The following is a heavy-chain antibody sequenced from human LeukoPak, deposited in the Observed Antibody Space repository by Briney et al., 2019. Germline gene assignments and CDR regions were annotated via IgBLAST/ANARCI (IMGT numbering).Heavy chain of an antibody. CDR3: ARDRRWDGYVRPPNAPTDY. J-gene: IGHJ4*02. CDR2: ISSSSSYI. Sequence: GGSLRLSCAASGFTFSSYSMNWVRQAPGKGLEWVSSISSSSSYIYYADSVKGRFTISRDNAKNSLYLQMNSLRAEDTAVYYCARDRRWDGYVRPPNAPTDYWGQGTLVTVSS. D-gene: IGHD5-18*01. CDR1: GFTFSSYS. V-gene: IGHV3-21*01.